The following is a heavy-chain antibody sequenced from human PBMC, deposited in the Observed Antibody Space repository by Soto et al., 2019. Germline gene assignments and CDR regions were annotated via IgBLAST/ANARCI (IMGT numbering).Heavy chain of an antibody. D-gene: IGHD3-22*01. CDR1: GGTFSSYA. J-gene: IGHJ5*02. CDR3: AREGHYYDSSGYYSGWFDP. V-gene: IGHV1-46*01. Sequence: ASVKVSCKASGGTFSSYAISWVRQAPGQGLEWMGIINPSGGSTSYAQKFQGRVTMTRDTSTSTVYMELSSLRSEDTAVYYCAREGHYYDSSGYYSGWFDPWGQGTLVTVSS. CDR2: INPSGGST.